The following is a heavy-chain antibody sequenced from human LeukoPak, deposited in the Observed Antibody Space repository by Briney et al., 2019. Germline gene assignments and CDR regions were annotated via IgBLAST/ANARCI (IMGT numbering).Heavy chain of an antibody. CDR2: INHSGST. Sequence: SETLSLTCAVYGGSFSGYYWSWIRQPPGKGLEWIGEINHSGSTYYNPSLKSRVTISVDTSKNQFSLKLSSVTAADTAVYYCARDLGNDYDAFDIWGQGTMVTVSS. V-gene: IGHV4-34*01. J-gene: IGHJ3*02. CDR3: ARDLGNDYDAFDI. CDR1: GGSFSGYY. D-gene: IGHD4-11*01.